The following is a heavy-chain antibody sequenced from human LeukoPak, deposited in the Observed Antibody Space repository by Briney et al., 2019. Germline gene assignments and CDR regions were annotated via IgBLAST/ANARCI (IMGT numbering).Heavy chain of an antibody. CDR1: SGSISTSNYY. CDR2: IFYSGST. V-gene: IGHV4-39*07. CDR3: ARVGGTYYVYQFYYYMDV. J-gene: IGHJ6*03. Sequence: SETLSLTCTVSSGSISTSNYYWGWVRQPPGKALEWIGNIFYSGSTYYNPSLKSRATISLDASKNQFSLNLRSVTAADTAVYFCARVGGTYYVYQFYYYMDVWGKGTTVTVSS. D-gene: IGHD3-10*01.